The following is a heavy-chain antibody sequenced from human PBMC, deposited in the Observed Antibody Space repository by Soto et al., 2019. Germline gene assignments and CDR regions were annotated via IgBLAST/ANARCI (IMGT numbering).Heavy chain of an antibody. J-gene: IGHJ6*02. CDR2: IYYSGST. D-gene: IGHD6-6*01. CDR1: GGSISSYY. Sequence: SETLSLTCTVSGGSISSYYWSWIRQPPGKGLEWIGYIYYSGSTNYNPSLKSRVTISVDTSKNQFSLKLSSMTAADTAVYYCARGRPLAACPAYHHGMDVWGQGTTVTVSS. CDR3: ARGRPLAACPAYHHGMDV. V-gene: IGHV4-59*01.